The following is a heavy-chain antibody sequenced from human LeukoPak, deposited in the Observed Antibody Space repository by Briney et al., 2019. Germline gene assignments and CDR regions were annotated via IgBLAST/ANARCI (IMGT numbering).Heavy chain of an antibody. CDR2: ISYDGSNK. V-gene: IGHV3-30-3*01. J-gene: IGHJ5*02. CDR1: GVTFSTYA. CDR3: VGQNYDVLTGYAPLDL. Sequence: GGSLRLSCAASGVTFSTYAMHWVRQAPGKGLEWVTVISYDGSNKQYADSVKGRFTISRENSKNTLYLQMNSLKPEDTAVYYCVGQNYDVLTGYAPLDLWGQGTLVTVSS. D-gene: IGHD3-9*01.